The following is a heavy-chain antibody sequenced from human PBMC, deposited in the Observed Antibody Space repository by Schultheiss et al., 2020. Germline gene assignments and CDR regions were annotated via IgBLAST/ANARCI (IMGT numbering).Heavy chain of an antibody. D-gene: IGHD3-3*01. J-gene: IGHJ6*02. CDR1: GGSNSSYY. V-gene: IGHV4-59*01. Sequence: GSLRLSCTVSGGSNSSYYWSWIRQPPGKGLEWIGYIYYSGSTNYNPSLKSRVTISVDTSKNQFSLKLSSVTAADTAVYYCARSPYYDFWSGYRDYYYYGMDVWGQGTTVTVSS. CDR3: ARSPYYDFWSGYRDYYYYGMDV. CDR2: IYYSGST.